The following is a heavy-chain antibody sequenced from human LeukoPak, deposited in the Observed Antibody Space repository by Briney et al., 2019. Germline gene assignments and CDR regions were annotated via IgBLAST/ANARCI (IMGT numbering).Heavy chain of an antibody. CDR2: IKQDGSEK. D-gene: IGHD4/OR15-4a*01. CDR1: GFTFSSYW. J-gene: IGHJ4*02. CDR3: ARDTLGEGEDANYAVYSFDY. V-gene: IGHV3-7*01. Sequence: AGGSLRLSCAASGFTFSSYWMSWVRQAPGKGLEWVANIKQDGSEKYYVDSVKGRFTISRDNAKNSLYLQMNSLRADDTAVYYCARDTLGEGEDANYAVYSFDYWGQGTVVTVSS.